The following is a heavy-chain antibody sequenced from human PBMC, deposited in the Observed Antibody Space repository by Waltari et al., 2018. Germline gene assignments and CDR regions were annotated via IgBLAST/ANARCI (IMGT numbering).Heavy chain of an antibody. V-gene: IGHV3-7*01. CDR3: ARDQMVTVTDDNWFDS. Sequence: EVHLVESGGGLVRPGGSLRLSCAASGFTFSGYWLRWVGQAPGKGLEWVANINQDGNKLYYWDSVEGRFTISRDNAKNSLYLQMNSLRAEDTAVYYCARDQMVTVTDDNWFDSWGQGNLVTVSS. CDR2: INQDGNKL. D-gene: IGHD4-17*01. J-gene: IGHJ5*01. CDR1: GFTFSGYW.